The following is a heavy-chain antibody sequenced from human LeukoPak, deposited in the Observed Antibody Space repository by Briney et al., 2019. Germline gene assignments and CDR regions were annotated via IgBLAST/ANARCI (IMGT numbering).Heavy chain of an antibody. D-gene: IGHD3-22*01. J-gene: IGHJ4*02. CDR2: ISGSGSST. CDR1: GFTFSNYA. CDR3: AKAGEYYDSSVYYYFDY. Sequence: GGSLRLSCAASGFTFSNYAMSWVRQAPGKGLEWVSVISGSGSSTYSADSVKGRFTISRDNSKNTLYLQMISLRAEDTAVYYCAKAGEYYDSSVYYYFDYWGQGTLVTVSS. V-gene: IGHV3-23*01.